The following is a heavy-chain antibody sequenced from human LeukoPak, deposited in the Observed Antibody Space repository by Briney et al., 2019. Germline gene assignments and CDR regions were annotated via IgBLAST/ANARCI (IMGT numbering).Heavy chain of an antibody. J-gene: IGHJ6*03. D-gene: IGHD3-22*01. Sequence: SETLSLTCAVSGGSISSSDYYWGLIRQPPGKGPEWIGRISYSGTSYYNPSLKSRVTIHVDTSKNQFSLKMTSVTAADTAVYYCARLIHSYYYDSSGYYPYYYMDVWGKGTTVTVSS. CDR1: GGSISSSDYY. V-gene: IGHV4-39*01. CDR3: ARLIHSYYYDSSGYYPYYYMDV. CDR2: ISYSGTS.